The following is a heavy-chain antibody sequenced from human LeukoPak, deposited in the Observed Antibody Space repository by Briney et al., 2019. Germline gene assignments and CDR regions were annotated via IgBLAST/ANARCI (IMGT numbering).Heavy chain of an antibody. D-gene: IGHD3-16*01. CDR1: GYTFTSYD. J-gene: IGHJ4*02. V-gene: IGHV1-8*01. CDR2: MNPNSGNT. Sequence: ASVKVSCKASGYTFTSYDINWVRQATGQGLEWTGWMNPNSGNTGYAQKFQGRVTMTRNTSISTAYMELSSLRSEDTAVYYCARGPEWGGYFDYWGQGTLVTVSS. CDR3: ARGPEWGGYFDY.